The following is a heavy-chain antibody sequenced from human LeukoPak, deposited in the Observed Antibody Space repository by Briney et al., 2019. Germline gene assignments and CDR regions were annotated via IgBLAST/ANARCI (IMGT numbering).Heavy chain of an antibody. V-gene: IGHV4-34*01. CDR1: GGSFSGYY. CDR3: ARGYRVHYSSGWRPYNWFDP. D-gene: IGHD6-19*01. CDR2: INHSGST. Sequence: PSETLSLTCAVYGGSFSGYYWSWVRQPPGKGLEWIGEINHSGSTNYNPSLKSRVTISVDTSKNQFFLKLSSVTAAATAVYYCARGYRVHYSSGWRPYNWFDPWGQGTLVTVSS. J-gene: IGHJ5*02.